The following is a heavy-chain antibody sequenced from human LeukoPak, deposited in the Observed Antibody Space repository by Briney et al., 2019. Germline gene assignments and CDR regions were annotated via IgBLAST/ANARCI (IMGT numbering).Heavy chain of an antibody. CDR3: ARGLVN. V-gene: IGHV1-2*02. J-gene: IGHJ4*02. CDR2: INSKSGGT. Sequence: ASVKVSCKASGYNFTGNYIHWVRQAPGQGLEWMGWINSKSGGTKYAQQFQDRITLTRDTSIRTAYMELRSLTSDDTAMYYCARGLVNWGRGTLVTVSS. CDR1: GYNFTGNY. D-gene: IGHD6-6*01.